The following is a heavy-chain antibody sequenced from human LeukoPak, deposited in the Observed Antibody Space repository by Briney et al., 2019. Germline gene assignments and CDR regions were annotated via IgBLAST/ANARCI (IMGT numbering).Heavy chain of an antibody. J-gene: IGHJ4*02. CDR3: AKALFSGSYARNYFDY. CDR2: ISYDGSNK. CDR1: GFTFSSYG. D-gene: IGHD1-26*01. V-gene: IGHV3-30*18. Sequence: PGGSLRLSCAASGFTFSSYGMHWVRQAPGKGLEWVAVISYDGSNKYYANSVKGRFTISRDNSKNTLYLQMNSLRAEDTAVYYCAKALFSGSYARNYFDYWGQGTLVTVSS.